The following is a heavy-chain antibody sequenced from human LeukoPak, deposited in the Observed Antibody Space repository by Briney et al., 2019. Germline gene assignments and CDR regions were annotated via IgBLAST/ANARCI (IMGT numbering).Heavy chain of an antibody. Sequence: GGSLRLSCAASGFTFSNSWINWVRQALGKGLEWVANIKPDGSQTHYLDSVKGRFTVSRDNAKHSAYLQMNSLRAEDTAVYYCFGSGSYSNWDQGTLVTVSS. V-gene: IGHV3-7*01. CDR2: IKPDGSQT. CDR1: GFTFSNSW. J-gene: IGHJ4*02. CDR3: FGSGSYSN. D-gene: IGHD3-10*01.